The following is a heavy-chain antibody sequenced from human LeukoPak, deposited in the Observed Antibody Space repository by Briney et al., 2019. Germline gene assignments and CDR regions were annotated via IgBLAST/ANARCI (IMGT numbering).Heavy chain of an antibody. CDR1: GFTFSSYW. J-gene: IGHJ5*02. CDR2: ISSSGSTI. Sequence: PGGSLRLSCAASGFTFSSYWMSWVRQAPGKGLEWVSYISSSGSTIYYADSVKGRFTISRDNAKNSLYLQMNSLRAEDTAVYYCAREKYYYDSSADWFDPWGQGTLVTVSS. V-gene: IGHV3-48*04. D-gene: IGHD3-22*01. CDR3: AREKYYYDSSADWFDP.